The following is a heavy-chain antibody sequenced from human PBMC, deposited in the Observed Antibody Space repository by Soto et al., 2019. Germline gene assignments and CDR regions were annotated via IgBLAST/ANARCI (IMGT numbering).Heavy chain of an antibody. CDR3: ATHSIPQYYYDSSGYLDY. D-gene: IGHD3-22*01. CDR2: IYPGDSDT. V-gene: IGHV5-51*01. CDR1: GYSFTSYW. Sequence: GESLKISCKGSGYSFTSYWIGWVRQMPGKGLEWMGIIYPGDSDTRYSPSFQGQVTISADKSISTAYLQWSRLKASDTAMYYCATHSIPQYYYDSSGYLDYWGQGTLVTVSS. J-gene: IGHJ4*02.